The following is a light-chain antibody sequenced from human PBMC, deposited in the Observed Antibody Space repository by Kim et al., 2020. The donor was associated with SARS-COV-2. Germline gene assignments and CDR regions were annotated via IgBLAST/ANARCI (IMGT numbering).Light chain of an antibody. V-gene: IGLV2-11*01. CDR1: SSDVGGYDY. J-gene: IGLJ1*01. Sequence: QSALTQPRSVSGSPGQSVTISCTGTSSDVGGYDYVSWYQQHPGKAPKLIIYDVPKRPSGVPDRFSASKSGNTASLTISGLQAEDEADYYCCSYAGSPPYVFGTGTKVTVL. CDR3: CSYAGSPPYV. CDR2: DVP.